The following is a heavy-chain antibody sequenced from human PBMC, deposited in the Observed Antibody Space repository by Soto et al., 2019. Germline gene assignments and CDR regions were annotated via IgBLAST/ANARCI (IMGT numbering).Heavy chain of an antibody. D-gene: IGHD3-22*01. CDR2: ISGSGGST. Sequence: PGGSLRLSCAASGFTFSSYAMSWVRQAPGKGLEWVSAISGSGGSTYYADSVKGRSTISRDNSKNTLYLQMNSLRAEDTAVYYCAKGPYYYDSSGYFDYWGREPWSPSPQ. J-gene: IGHJ4*02. V-gene: IGHV3-23*01. CDR1: GFTFSSYA. CDR3: AKGPYYYDSSGYFDY.